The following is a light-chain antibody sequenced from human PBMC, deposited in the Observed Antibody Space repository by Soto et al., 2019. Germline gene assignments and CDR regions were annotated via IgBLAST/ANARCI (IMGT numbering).Light chain of an antibody. Sequence: EIVFAPVPTPLSSFPGCRVTLFFRASQYINTRLAWYQHRPGQAPRLLIYQTSIRAAGIPARFSASGSGTDFTLTISDVQPEDFALYYCHQRQSWPRTFGQGTKVDIK. CDR3: HQRQSWPRT. CDR1: QYINTR. J-gene: IGKJ1*01. CDR2: QTS. V-gene: IGKV3-11*01.